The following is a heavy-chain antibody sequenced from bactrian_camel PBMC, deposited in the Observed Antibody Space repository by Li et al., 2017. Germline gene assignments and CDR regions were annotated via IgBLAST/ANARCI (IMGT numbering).Heavy chain of an antibody. CDR2: LSTAGGT. CDR3: AADRMACLRPSVQLEAYNF. V-gene: IGHV3S53*01. Sequence: HVQLVESGGGLVQPGGSLRLSCTASGITTDEADMGWYRQRPGNQCELVAKLSTAGGTDFPNSEIERFTISPGNATNTVSLQMNSLKPEDTAMYYCAADRMACLRPSVQLEAYNFWGQGTQVTV. CDR1: GITTDEAD. J-gene: IGHJ4*01.